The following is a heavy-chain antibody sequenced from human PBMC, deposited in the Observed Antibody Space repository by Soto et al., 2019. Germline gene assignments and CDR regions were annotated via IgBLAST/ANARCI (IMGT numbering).Heavy chain of an antibody. Sequence: GGSLRLSCAASGFTFSSYAMNWVRQAQGKGLEWVSTVRGNGDKTYYADSVKGRFTISRDNSKNTLYLQMTSLRAEDTAVYYCARVPLGRSDSNGYHPIFDYWGQGTLVTVSS. J-gene: IGHJ4*02. V-gene: IGHV3-23*01. D-gene: IGHD3-22*01. CDR1: GFTFSSYA. CDR2: VRGNGDKT. CDR3: ARVPLGRSDSNGYHPIFDY.